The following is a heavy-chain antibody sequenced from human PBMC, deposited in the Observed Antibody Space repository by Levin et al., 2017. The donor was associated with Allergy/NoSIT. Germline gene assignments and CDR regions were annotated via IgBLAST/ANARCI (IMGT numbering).Heavy chain of an antibody. J-gene: IGHJ4*02. D-gene: IGHD6-19*01. Sequence: ASVKVSCKASGYTFTGYYMHWVRQAPGQGLEWMGRINPNSGGTNYAQKFQGRVTMTRDTSISTAYMELSRLRSDDTAVYYCARWYKGSSGWSHPGFEDFFGYWGQGTLVTVSS. CDR2: INPNSGGT. V-gene: IGHV1-2*06. CDR3: ARWYKGSSGWSHPGFEDFFGY. CDR1: GYTFTGYY.